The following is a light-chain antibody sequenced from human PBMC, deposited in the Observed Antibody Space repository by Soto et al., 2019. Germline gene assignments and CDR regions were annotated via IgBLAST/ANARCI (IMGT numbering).Light chain of an antibody. Sequence: QSVLPQPASVSGSPGQSITISCTGTSSDVGGYKYVSWHQLHPGKAPKLIIYEVSNRPSGVSNRFSGSKSGDTASLTISGLQAEDEADYYCSSYSRSTAYVFGTGTKVTVL. CDR1: SSDVGGYKY. J-gene: IGLJ1*01. V-gene: IGLV2-14*01. CDR2: EVS. CDR3: SSYSRSTAYV.